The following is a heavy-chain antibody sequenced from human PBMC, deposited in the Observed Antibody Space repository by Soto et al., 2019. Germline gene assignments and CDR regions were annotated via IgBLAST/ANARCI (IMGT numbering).Heavy chain of an antibody. CDR2: ISPNSGRP. Sequence: GASVKVSCKASGYTFTKYDNSWVRQAPGQGLEWLGLISPNSGRPSYAQKFEGRVTLTTDTSTTTAYLELRSLRSDDTAVYYCVRQYYDFWTDYPDFDYWGQGTLVTVSS. V-gene: IGHV1-18*04. D-gene: IGHD3-3*01. CDR3: VRQYYDFWTDYPDFDY. J-gene: IGHJ4*02. CDR1: GYTFTKYD.